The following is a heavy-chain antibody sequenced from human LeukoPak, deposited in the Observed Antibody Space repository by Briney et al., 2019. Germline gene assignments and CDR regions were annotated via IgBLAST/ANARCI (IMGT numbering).Heavy chain of an antibody. CDR2: IYTRGTT. Sequence: TSETLSLTCTVSDDSISDYYWSWIRQPPGKGLEWIGYIYTRGTTNYNPSLKSRVTMSADTSKNQFSLKLDSVTAADTAVYYCARSRPAPKEFDHWGQGTLVTVSS. CDR3: ARSRPAPKEFDH. V-gene: IGHV4-4*09. CDR1: DDSISDYY. J-gene: IGHJ4*02. D-gene: IGHD2-2*01.